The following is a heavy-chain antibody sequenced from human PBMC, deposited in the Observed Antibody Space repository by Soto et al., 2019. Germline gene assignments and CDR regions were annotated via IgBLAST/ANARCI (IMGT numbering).Heavy chain of an antibody. Sequence: GGPLRRSCAASGFILSIYWMHWVRQAPGKGLVWISRIDSDGSSTNYADSVKGRFTVSRDNAKNTVFLQMNSLRAEDTAVYYCKRWSSNQPFDSWGQGTTVTVSS. J-gene: IGHJ4*02. CDR3: KRWSSNQPFDS. V-gene: IGHV3-74*01. CDR1: GFILSIYW. D-gene: IGHD2-15*01. CDR2: IDSDGSST.